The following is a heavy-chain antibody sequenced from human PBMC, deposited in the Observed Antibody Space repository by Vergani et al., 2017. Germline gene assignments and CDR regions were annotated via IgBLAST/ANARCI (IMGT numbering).Heavy chain of an antibody. CDR2: INSDGSST. D-gene: IGHD3-3*01. CDR3: ARAEYYDFWGGASPDY. J-gene: IGHJ4*02. V-gene: IGHV3-74*01. CDR1: GFTFSSYW. Sequence: EVQLVESGGGLVQPGGSLRLSCAASGFTFSSYWMHWVRQAPGKGLVWVSRINSDGSSTSYADSVKGRFTISRDNAKNTLYLQMNSLRAEDTAVYYCARAEYYDFWGGASPDYWGQGTLVTVSS.